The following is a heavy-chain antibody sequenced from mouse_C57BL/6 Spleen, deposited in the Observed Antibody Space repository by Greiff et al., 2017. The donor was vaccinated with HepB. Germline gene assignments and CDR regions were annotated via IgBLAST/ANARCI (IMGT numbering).Heavy chain of an antibody. CDR1: GYTFTDYE. J-gene: IGHJ4*01. CDR3: TRGWLKGYAMDY. CDR2: IDPATGGT. V-gene: IGHV1-15*01. Sequence: VQLQQSGAELVRPGASVTLSCQASGYTFTDYEMHWVKQTPVHGLEWIGAIDPATGGTAYNQKFKGKAILTADKSTSTAYMELRSLTSEDSAVYYCTRGWLKGYAMDYWGQGTSVTVSS. D-gene: IGHD2-3*01.